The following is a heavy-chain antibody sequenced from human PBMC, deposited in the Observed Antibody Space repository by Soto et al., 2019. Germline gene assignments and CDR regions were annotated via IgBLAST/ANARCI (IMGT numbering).Heavy chain of an antibody. CDR1: GFTFDDYG. J-gene: IGHJ6*02. Sequence: GGSLRLSCAASGFTFDDYGMSWVRQAPGKGLEWVSGINWNGGSTGYADSVKGRFTISRDNAKNSLYLQMNSLRAEDTALYYCARDLLRGSGSWSPSYYGMDVWGQGTTVTVSS. D-gene: IGHD3-10*01. CDR3: ARDLLRGSGSWSPSYYGMDV. V-gene: IGHV3-20*04. CDR2: INWNGGST.